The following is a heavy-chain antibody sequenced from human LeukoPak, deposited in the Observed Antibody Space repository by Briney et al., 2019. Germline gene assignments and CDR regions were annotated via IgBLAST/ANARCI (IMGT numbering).Heavy chain of an antibody. D-gene: IGHD3-16*01. V-gene: IGHV3-64D*06. J-gene: IGHJ5*02. CDR1: GFIFSIYS. Sequence: GGSLRLSCSASGFIFSIYSMYRVRQAPGKGLEYVAGIIGDASSTYHADSVKGRFSIFRDNSKNTLNLQMRSLRVEDTAIYYCVKDFGRVGGAPCTWGQGTLVTVSS. CDR3: VKDFGRVGGAPCT. CDR2: IIGDASST.